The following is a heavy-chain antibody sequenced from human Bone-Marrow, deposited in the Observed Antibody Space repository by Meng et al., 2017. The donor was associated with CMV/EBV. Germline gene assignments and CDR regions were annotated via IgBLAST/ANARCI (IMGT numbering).Heavy chain of an antibody. Sequence: ASVKVSCKASGYTFTGYYMHWVRQAPGQGLEWMGWISAYNGNTNYAQKLQGRVTMTTDTSTSTAYMELRSLRSDDTAVYYCARDGEYCSGGSCQNYYYYGMDVWGQGTTVTVSS. V-gene: IGHV1-18*04. CDR1: GYTFTGYY. CDR3: ARDGEYCSGGSCQNYYYYGMDV. J-gene: IGHJ6*02. CDR2: ISAYNGNT. D-gene: IGHD2-15*01.